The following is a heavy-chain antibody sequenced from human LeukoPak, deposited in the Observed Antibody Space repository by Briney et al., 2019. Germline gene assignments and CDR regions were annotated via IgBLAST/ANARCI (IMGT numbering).Heavy chain of an antibody. D-gene: IGHD7-27*01. CDR2: IKQDGSEK. J-gene: IGHJ4*02. V-gene: IGHV3-7*01. Sequence: GGSLRLSCAASGFTFSSCWMNWVRQAPGKGLEWVANIKQDGSEKYYVDSVKGRFTISRDNAKNSLYLQMNSQRAEDTAVYYCARENWGFFDYWGQGTLVTVSS. CDR3: ARENWGFFDY. CDR1: GFTFSSCW.